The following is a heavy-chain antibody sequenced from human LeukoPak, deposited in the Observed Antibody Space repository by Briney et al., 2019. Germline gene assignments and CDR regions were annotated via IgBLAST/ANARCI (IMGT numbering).Heavy chain of an antibody. J-gene: IGHJ4*02. D-gene: IGHD2-15*01. Sequence: SETLSLTCTVSGGSISSYYWSWIRQPPGKGLEWIGYIYYSGSTNYNPSLKSRVTISVDTSKNQFPLKLSSVTAADTAVYYCAREVGYSNYFDYWGQGTLVTVSS. CDR1: GGSISSYY. CDR3: AREVGYSNYFDY. CDR2: IYYSGST. V-gene: IGHV4-59*01.